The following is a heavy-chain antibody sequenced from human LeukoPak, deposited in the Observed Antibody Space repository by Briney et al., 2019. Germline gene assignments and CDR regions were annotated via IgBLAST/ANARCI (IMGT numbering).Heavy chain of an antibody. CDR3: ARAYNWNARSDP. V-gene: IGHV1-2*02. CDR2: INPNSGGT. CDR1: GGTFSSYT. D-gene: IGHD1-1*01. J-gene: IGHJ5*02. Sequence: GASVKVSCKASGGTFSSYTINWVRQAPGQGLEWMGWINPNSGGTNYAQKFQGRVTMTRDTSISTAYMELSRLRSDDTAVYYCARAYNWNARSDPWGQGTLVTVSS.